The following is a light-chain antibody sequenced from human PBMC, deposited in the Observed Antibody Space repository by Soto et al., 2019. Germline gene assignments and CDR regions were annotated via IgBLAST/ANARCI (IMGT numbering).Light chain of an antibody. CDR3: QQCNDLLT. CDR2: DAS. CDR1: QDIRNY. J-gene: IGKJ4*01. Sequence: DIQMTQSPSSLSASVGDRVTITCQARQDIRNYLNWYQQKPGKAPKLLIYDASNLETGVPSRFSGSGSGRNFTFTISSLQPEDIATYYCQQCNDLLTFGGGTRIEIK. V-gene: IGKV1-33*01.